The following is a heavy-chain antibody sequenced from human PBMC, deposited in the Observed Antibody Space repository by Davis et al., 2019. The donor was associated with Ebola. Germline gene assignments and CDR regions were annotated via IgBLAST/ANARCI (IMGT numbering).Heavy chain of an antibody. CDR2: ISSSGSTI. V-gene: IGHV3-11*04. Sequence: GGSLRLSCAASGFTFSDYYMSWIRQAPGKGLEWVSYISSSGSTIYYADSVKGRFTISRDNSKNTLYLQMNSLRAEDTAVYYCAKDMARIPSLDYWGQGTLVTVSS. CDR3: AKDMARIPSLDY. CDR1: GFTFSDYY. D-gene: IGHD2-2*02. J-gene: IGHJ4*02.